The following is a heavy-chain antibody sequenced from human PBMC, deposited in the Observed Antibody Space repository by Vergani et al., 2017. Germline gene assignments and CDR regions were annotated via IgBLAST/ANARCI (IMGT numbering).Heavy chain of an antibody. D-gene: IGHD3-10*01. J-gene: IGHJ4*02. Sequence: QVKLQESGPGLVKPSETLSLTCTVSGASVNSYYWSWIRQPPGKGMEWMGYVSFRGDTLYDPSVKGRMTISLNTSSNQFSLYLISVTAADTAVYYCARSRIYYGAESPDYWGQGTLVTVSS. CDR2: VSFRGDT. CDR1: GASVNSYY. CDR3: ARSRIYYGAESPDY. V-gene: IGHV4-59*02.